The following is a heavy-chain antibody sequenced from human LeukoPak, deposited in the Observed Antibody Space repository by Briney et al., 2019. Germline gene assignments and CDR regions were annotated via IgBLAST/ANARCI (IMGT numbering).Heavy chain of an antibody. CDR2: INGSSGSI. J-gene: IGHJ4*02. CDR1: GFTFSDYY. V-gene: IGHV3-23*01. Sequence: GGSLRLSCAVSGFTFSDYYMSWVRQAPGKGPEWVSAINGSSGSIDYADSVKGRFTISRDNSKNTLFLQMNSLRAEDTAVYYCATDDYWGQGTLVTVSS. CDR3: ATDDY.